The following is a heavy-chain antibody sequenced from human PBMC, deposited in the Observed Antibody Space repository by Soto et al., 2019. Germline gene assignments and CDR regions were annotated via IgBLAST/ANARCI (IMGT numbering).Heavy chain of an antibody. CDR2: IIPIFGTA. CDR3: ARPLWFGESYYYYGIDV. D-gene: IGHD3-10*01. V-gene: IGHV1-69*01. Sequence: QVQLVQSGAEVKKPGSSVKVSCKASGGTFSSYAISWVRKAPGQGLEWMGGIIPIFGTANYAQKFQGRVTITADESTSTAYMELSSLRSDDTAVYYCARPLWFGESYYYYGIDVWGQGTTVTVSS. J-gene: IGHJ6*02. CDR1: GGTFSSYA.